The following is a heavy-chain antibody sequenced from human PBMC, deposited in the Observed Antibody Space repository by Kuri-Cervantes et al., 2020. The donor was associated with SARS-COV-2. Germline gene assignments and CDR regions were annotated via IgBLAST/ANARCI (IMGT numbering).Heavy chain of an antibody. CDR2: IYYSGST. CDR1: GGSISSYY. V-gene: IGHV4-59*08. J-gene: IGHJ4*02. D-gene: IGHD6-25*01. Sequence: SETLSLTCTVSGGSISSYYWSWIRQPPGQGLEWLGYIYYSGSTKYNPSLESRVTLSLDTSRNQFSLKLSSVTAADTAVYYCARVAAGYFDYWGQGTLVTVSS. CDR3: ARVAAGYFDY.